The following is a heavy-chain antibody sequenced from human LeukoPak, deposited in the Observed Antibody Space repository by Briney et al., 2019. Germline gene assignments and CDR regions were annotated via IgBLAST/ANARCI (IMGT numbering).Heavy chain of an antibody. Sequence: ASVKVSCMVSGNTLHELRIHWVRQAPGKGLVWMGGFDPEDHATYYAQNFQGRVTMTEGTSTACMELTSLTEEDTAVYYCTTHDPRGGPPFYFDHWGQGTPVTVSS. CDR3: TTHDPRGGPPFYFDH. D-gene: IGHD3-10*01. J-gene: IGHJ4*02. V-gene: IGHV1-24*01. CDR2: FDPEDHAT. CDR1: GNTLHELR.